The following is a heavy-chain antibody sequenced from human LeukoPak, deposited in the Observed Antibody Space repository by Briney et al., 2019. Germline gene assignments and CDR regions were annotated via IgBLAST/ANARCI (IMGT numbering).Heavy chain of an antibody. V-gene: IGHV3-43*02. CDR1: GFTFDDYA. Sequence: GGSLRLSCAASGFTFDDYAMHWVRQAPGKGLEWVSLISGDGGSTYYADSVKGRFTISRDNSKNSLYLQMNSLRAQDIALYYSAKAPLGIAYGGQGTLVSVSS. CDR2: ISGDGGST. J-gene: IGHJ4*02. D-gene: IGHD3-16*01. CDR3: AKAPLGIAY.